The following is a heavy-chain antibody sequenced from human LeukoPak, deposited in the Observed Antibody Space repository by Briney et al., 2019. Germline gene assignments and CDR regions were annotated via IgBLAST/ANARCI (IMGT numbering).Heavy chain of an antibody. J-gene: IGHJ5*02. CDR1: GINFNDAW. CDR2: LKSRGSGGTA. Sequence: GGSLRLSCAVSGINFNDAWMSWVRQAPGKGLEWVGRLKSRGSGGTADYSAPVKGRFTVSRDDSQNTLYLQMNSLKIDDTAVYFCSWELDVSFGRRLEHWGQGTLVTVAS. V-gene: IGHV3-15*01. CDR3: SWELDVSFGRRLEH. D-gene: IGHD1-1*01.